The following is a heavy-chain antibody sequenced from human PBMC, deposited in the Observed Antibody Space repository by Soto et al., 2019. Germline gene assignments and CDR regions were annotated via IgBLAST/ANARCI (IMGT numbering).Heavy chain of an antibody. CDR3: AKAYGASHSPFDC. CDR2: ISGSGDST. CDR1: GFTFRGYA. Sequence: EEQLLESGGGLAQPGGSLRLSCAASGFTFRGYAMSWVRQAPGKVPEGVSGISGSGDSTYHAKSVKGRFIISRDNSKNTLYLELNSLRAEDTAVFYCAKAYGASHSPFDCWGQGTLVAVSS. D-gene: IGHD2-21*01. V-gene: IGHV3-23*01. J-gene: IGHJ4*02.